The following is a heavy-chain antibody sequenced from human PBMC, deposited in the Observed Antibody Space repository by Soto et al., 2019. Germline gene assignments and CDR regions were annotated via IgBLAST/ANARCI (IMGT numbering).Heavy chain of an antibody. CDR2: ISYDGSNK. V-gene: IGHV3-30*18. D-gene: IGHD6-13*01. CDR3: AKDGYSSSWYGGYYGMDV. Sequence: QVQLVESGGGVVQPGRSLRLSCAASGFTFSSYGMHWVRQAPGKGLEWVAVISYDGSNKYYADSVKGRFTISRDNSQNTLYLQMNSLRAEDTAVYYCAKDGYSSSWYGGYYGMDVWGQGTTVTVSS. J-gene: IGHJ6*02. CDR1: GFTFSSYG.